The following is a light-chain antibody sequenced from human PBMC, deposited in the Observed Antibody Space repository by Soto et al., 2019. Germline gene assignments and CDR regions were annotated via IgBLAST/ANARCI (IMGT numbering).Light chain of an antibody. Sequence: QSVLTQPRSVSGSPGQSVTISCTGTSSDVGGSNYVSWYQQHPGNAPKLMIYDVSKRPSGVPDRFSGSKSGNTASLTISGLQAEDEADYYCCSYAGGPYVFGTGTKLTVL. J-gene: IGLJ1*01. CDR2: DVS. V-gene: IGLV2-11*01. CDR3: CSYAGGPYV. CDR1: SSDVGGSNY.